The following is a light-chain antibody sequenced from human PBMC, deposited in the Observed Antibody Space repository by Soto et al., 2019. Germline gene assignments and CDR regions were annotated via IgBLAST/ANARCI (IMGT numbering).Light chain of an antibody. CDR3: AAWDDSLNGHA. Sequence: QAVVTQPPSASGTPGQRVTISCSGSSSNIGGNTVSWYQQFPGTAPKLLIYTNNQRPSGVPDRFSGSKSDTSASLAISALQSEDEAHYYCAAWDDSLNGHAFGTGTKLTVL. J-gene: IGLJ1*01. V-gene: IGLV1-44*01. CDR1: SSNIGGNT. CDR2: TNN.